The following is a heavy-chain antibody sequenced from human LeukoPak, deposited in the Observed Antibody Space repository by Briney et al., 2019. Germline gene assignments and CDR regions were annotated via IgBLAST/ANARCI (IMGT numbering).Heavy chain of an antibody. D-gene: IGHD5-24*01. V-gene: IGHV3-33*06. Sequence: GRSLRLSCAASGFTFSSYGMHWVRQAPGKGLEWVAVIWYDGSNKYYADSVKGRFTISRDNSKNTLYLRMNSLRAEDTAVYYCAKDRGRDGYNYADYWGQGTLVTVSS. CDR1: GFTFSSYG. CDR3: AKDRGRDGYNYADY. CDR2: IWYDGSNK. J-gene: IGHJ4*02.